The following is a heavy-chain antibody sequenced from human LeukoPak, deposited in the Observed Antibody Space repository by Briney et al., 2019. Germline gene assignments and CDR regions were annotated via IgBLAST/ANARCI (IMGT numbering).Heavy chain of an antibody. CDR2: INHSGST. CDR1: GGSFSGYY. V-gene: IGHV4-34*01. Sequence: SETLSLTCAVYGGSFSGYYWSWIRQPPGKGLEWIGEINHSGSTNYNPSLKSRVTISVDTSKNQFSLKLSSVTAADTAVYYCARGKGLLWFGATFDYWGQGTLVTVSS. D-gene: IGHD3-10*01. CDR3: ARGKGLLWFGATFDY. J-gene: IGHJ4*02.